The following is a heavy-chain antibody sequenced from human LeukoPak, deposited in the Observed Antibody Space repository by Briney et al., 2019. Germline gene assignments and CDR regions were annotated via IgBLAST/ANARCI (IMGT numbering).Heavy chain of an antibody. V-gene: IGHV3-23*01. CDR3: AKPVYSSGWDFDY. CDR2: ISGSGGST. J-gene: IGHJ4*02. D-gene: IGHD6-19*01. CDR1: GFMFNKYG. Sequence: GGSLRLSCVASGFMFNKYGMSWVRQAPGKGLEWVSAISGSGGSTYYADSVKGRFTISRDNSKNTLYLQMNSLRAEDTAVYYCAKPVYSSGWDFDYWGQGTLVTVSS.